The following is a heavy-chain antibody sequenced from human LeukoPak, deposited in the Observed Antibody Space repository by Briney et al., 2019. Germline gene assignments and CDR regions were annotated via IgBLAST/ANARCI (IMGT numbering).Heavy chain of an antibody. V-gene: IGHV4-39*01. Sequence: PSETLSLTCTVSGGSISSSRDYWAWLRQPPGKGLEWIANIYYSGSTYYSPSLKSRVTISVDTSKNQFSLKLSSVTAADTAVYYCARGLRYSSGRVFDYWGQGTLVTVSS. J-gene: IGHJ4*02. D-gene: IGHD6-19*01. CDR3: ARGLRYSSGRVFDY. CDR1: GGSISSSRDY. CDR2: IYYSGST.